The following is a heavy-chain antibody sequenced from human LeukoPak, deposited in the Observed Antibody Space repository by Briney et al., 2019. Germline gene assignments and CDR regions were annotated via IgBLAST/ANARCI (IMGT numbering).Heavy chain of an antibody. CDR3: AREAYYDFWRGSRNWFDP. CDR2: INPSGGST. CDR1: GYTFTSYY. D-gene: IGHD3-3*01. V-gene: IGHV1-46*01. Sequence: ASVKVSCKASGYTFTSYYMHWVRQAPGQGLEWMGIINPSGGSTSYAQKFQGRVTMTRDMSTSTVYMELSSLRSEDTAVYYCAREAYYDFWRGSRNWFDPWGQGTLVTVSS. J-gene: IGHJ5*02.